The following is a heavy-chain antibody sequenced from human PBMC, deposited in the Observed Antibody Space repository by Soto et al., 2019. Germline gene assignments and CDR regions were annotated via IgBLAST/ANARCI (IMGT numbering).Heavy chain of an antibody. V-gene: IGHV4-4*02. J-gene: IGHJ5*01. D-gene: IGHD1-1*01. CDR1: GGSIRSGSW. Sequence: QVELKESGPGLVKPSETLSLNCAVSGGSIRSGSWWSWVRQTPGKSLEWIGEINDRGTINFNPSHQSRLPLTLDTYKNQLSLRLCTVTAAHTAVYFYSRDGSPTSGSWFDSWGQGTLVSVSS. CDR2: INDRGTI. CDR3: SRDGSPTSGSWFDS.